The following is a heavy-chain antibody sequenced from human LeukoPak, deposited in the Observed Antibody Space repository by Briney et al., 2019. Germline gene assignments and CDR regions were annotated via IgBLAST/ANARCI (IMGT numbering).Heavy chain of an antibody. CDR1: GFTFSSYG. J-gene: IGHJ4*02. D-gene: IGHD2-15*01. CDR2: IWYDGGNK. CDR3: AKDVGYCSGGSCYYFDY. V-gene: IGHV3-33*06. Sequence: GGSLRLSCAASGFTFSSYGMHWVRQAPGKGLEWVAVIWYDGGNKYYADSVKGRFTISRDNSKNTLYLQMNSLRAEDTAVYYCAKDVGYCSGGSCYYFDYWGQGTLVTVSS.